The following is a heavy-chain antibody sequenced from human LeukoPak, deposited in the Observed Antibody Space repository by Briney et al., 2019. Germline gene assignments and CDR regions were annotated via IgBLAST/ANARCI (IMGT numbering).Heavy chain of an antibody. CDR1: GYSFNTYW. D-gene: IGHD3-16*01. CDR3: AVEVITSGFDAFDI. CDR2: IYPDDSNT. V-gene: IGHV5-51*01. Sequence: GESLKISCKGSGYSFNTYWIGWVRQMPGKGLEWMGIIYPDDSNTRYSPSFQGQVTISADRSIRTAYLQWSSLKASDTAMYYCAVEVITSGFDAFDIWGQGTTVTVSS. J-gene: IGHJ3*02.